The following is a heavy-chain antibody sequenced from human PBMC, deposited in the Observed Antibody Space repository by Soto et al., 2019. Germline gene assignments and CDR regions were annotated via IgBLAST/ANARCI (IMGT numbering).Heavy chain of an antibody. Sequence: ASVKVSCKTSGYTFSSIGISWVRQAPGQGLEWMGWISPHKGDTYYAQRLQGRVTMTTDTSTNTAYLELRSLRSDDTAVYFCARDLDGSGSYFTNYWGPGTLVTVSS. CDR2: ISPHKGDT. CDR3: ARDLDGSGSYFTNY. V-gene: IGHV1-18*01. D-gene: IGHD3-10*01. J-gene: IGHJ4*02. CDR1: GYTFSSIG.